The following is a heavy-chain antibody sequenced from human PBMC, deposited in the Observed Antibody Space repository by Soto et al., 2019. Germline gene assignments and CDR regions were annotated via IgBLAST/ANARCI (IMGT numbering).Heavy chain of an antibody. CDR1: GGSFSGYY. CDR3: ARLSVNWSGYLGYYGIDV. CDR2: INHSGST. V-gene: IGHV4-34*01. Sequence: SETLSLTCAVYGGSFSGYYWSWIRQPPGKGLEWIGEINHSGSTNYNPSLKSRVTISVDTSKNQFSLKLSSVTAADTAVYYCARLSVNWSGYLGYYGIDVRAQRTTVTGSS. J-gene: IGHJ6*02. D-gene: IGHD3-3*01.